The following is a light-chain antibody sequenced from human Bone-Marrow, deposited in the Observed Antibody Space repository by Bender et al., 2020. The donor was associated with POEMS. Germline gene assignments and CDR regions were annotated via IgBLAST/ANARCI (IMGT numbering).Light chain of an antibody. Sequence: QSVLTQPPSVSGTPGQRVTISCSGSGSNIGGYPVNWYQQLPGTAPRLLIYTNNERPSGVPDRFSGSKSGNTASLTISGLQAEDEADYYCSSYVGSKHVVFGGGTKLTVL. V-gene: IGLV1-44*01. CDR3: SSYVGSKHVV. CDR1: GSNIGGYP. J-gene: IGLJ2*01. CDR2: TNN.